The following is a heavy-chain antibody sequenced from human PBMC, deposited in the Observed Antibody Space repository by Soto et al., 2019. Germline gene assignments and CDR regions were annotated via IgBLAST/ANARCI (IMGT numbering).Heavy chain of an antibody. CDR2: IYPGDSDT. CDR1: GYSFTSYW. V-gene: IGHV5-51*01. Sequence: PGESLKISCKGSGYSFTSYWIGWVRQMPGKGLEWMGIIYPGDSDTRYSPSFQGQVTISADKSISTAYLQWSSLKASDTAMYYCARQGCSSTSCYTGYYYYYYGMDVWVQGTTVTVSS. CDR3: ARQGCSSTSCYTGYYYYYYGMDV. D-gene: IGHD2-2*02. J-gene: IGHJ6*02.